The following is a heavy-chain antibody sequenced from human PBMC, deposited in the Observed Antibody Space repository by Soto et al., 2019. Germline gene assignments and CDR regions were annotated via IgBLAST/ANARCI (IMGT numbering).Heavy chain of an antibody. J-gene: IGHJ4*02. CDR1: GGSVSSYS. Sequence: SETLSLTCTVSGGSVSSYSWTWVRQPPGKGLEWIGYVYYSGSTHYNPSLKSRVTIPLDTSKNQFSLKLTSVTAADTAMYFRARSPPAMVAPNIWGQGTLATVSS. CDR2: VYYSGST. D-gene: IGHD5-18*01. CDR3: ARSPPAMVAPNI. V-gene: IGHV4-59*02.